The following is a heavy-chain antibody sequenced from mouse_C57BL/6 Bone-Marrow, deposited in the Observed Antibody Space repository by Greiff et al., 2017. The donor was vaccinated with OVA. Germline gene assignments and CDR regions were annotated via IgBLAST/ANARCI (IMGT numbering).Heavy chain of an antibody. J-gene: IGHJ2*01. CDR2: INPNNGGT. Sequence: VQLQQSGPELVKPGASVKISCKASGYTFTDYYMNWVKQSHGKSLEWIGDINPNNGGTSYNQKFKGKATLTVDKSSSTAHVELRSLTSEDSAVYYYARRTTGVGENFDYWGQGTTLTVSS. D-gene: IGHD1-1*01. CDR3: ARRTTGVGENFDY. V-gene: IGHV1-26*01. CDR1: GYTFTDYY.